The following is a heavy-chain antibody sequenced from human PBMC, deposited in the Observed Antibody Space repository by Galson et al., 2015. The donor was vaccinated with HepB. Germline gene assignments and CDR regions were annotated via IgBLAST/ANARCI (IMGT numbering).Heavy chain of an antibody. CDR2: INHSGST. V-gene: IGHV4-34*01. D-gene: IGHD2-2*01. J-gene: IGHJ5*02. CDR1: GGSFSGYY. CDR3: ANNAPSFLA. Sequence: TLSLTCAVYGGSFSGYYWSWIRQPPGKGLEWIGEINHSGSTNYNPSLKSRVTISVDTSKNQFSLKLSSVTAADTAVYYCANNAPSFLAWGQGTLVTVSS.